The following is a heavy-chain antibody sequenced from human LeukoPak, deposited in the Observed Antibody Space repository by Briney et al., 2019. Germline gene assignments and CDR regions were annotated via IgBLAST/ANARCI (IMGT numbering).Heavy chain of an antibody. D-gene: IGHD4-23*01. Sequence: GGSLRLSCAASGFTFSSYSMNWVRQAPGKGLEWVSSISSGSSYIYSAYYADLVKGRFTISRDSAKNSLYLQMNSLRAEDTAVYYCAGGDYGGDSGYVYWGQGTLVTVSS. J-gene: IGHJ4*02. CDR3: AGGDYGGDSGYVY. CDR1: GFTFSSYS. V-gene: IGHV3-21*01. CDR2: ISSGSSYIYSA.